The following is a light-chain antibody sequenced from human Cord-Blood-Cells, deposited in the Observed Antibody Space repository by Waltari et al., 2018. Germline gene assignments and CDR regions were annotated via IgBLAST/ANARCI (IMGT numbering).Light chain of an antibody. CDR2: AAS. Sequence: DIQMTQYPSSLSASVGDRVTITCRASQSISSYLNWYQQKPGKAPKRLIYAASRLQSGVPSRFSGSGSGTDFTLTISSLQPEDFATYYCQQSYSTPYTFGQGTKLEIK. V-gene: IGKV1-39*01. J-gene: IGKJ2*01. CDR1: QSISSY. CDR3: QQSYSTPYT.